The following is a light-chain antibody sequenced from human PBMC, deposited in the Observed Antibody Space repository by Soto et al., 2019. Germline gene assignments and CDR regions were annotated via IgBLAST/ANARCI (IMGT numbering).Light chain of an antibody. CDR1: QSVSSSY. Sequence: EILLTQSPGTLSLSPGERATLSCRASQSVSSSYLSWYQLKPGQAPRLLIYGASSRATGIPDRFSGSGSGTDFPRTISRLEPEDFAVYYCQQYGYSFRAFGQGTKVEL. V-gene: IGKV3-20*01. CDR3: QQYGYSFRA. CDR2: GAS. J-gene: IGKJ1*01.